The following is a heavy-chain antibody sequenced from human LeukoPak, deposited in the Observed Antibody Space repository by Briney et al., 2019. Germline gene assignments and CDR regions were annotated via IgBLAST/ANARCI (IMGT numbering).Heavy chain of an antibody. V-gene: IGHV3-23*01. D-gene: IGHD3-10*01. J-gene: IGHJ4*02. CDR2: ISGSGGNT. CDR3: AKAYASGSHHQLDY. Sequence: PGGSLRLSCVASGFTFSNYAMSWVRQAPGKGLEWVSVISGSGGNTYYTDSVKGRFTISRDNSKNTLYLEMNSLRAEDTAVYYCAKAYASGSHHQLDYWGQGTLVTVSS. CDR1: GFTFSNYA.